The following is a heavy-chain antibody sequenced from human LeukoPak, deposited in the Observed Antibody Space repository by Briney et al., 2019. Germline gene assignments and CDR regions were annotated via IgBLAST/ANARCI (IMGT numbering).Heavy chain of an antibody. CDR3: ARETCSGGSCYAFGAFDI. J-gene: IGHJ3*02. D-gene: IGHD2-15*01. CDR2: IKEDGSEK. CDR1: GFTFSNYW. V-gene: IGHV3-7*01. Sequence: PGGSLRLSCAASGFTFSNYWMSWVRQAPGKGLEWVANIKEDGSEKYYVDSVKGRFTISRDNAKNSLYLQMNSLRAEDTAVYYCARETCSGGSCYAFGAFDIWGQGTMVTVSS.